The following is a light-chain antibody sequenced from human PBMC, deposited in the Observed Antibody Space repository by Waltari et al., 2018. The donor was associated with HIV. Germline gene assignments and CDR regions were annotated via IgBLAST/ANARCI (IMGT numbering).Light chain of an antibody. CDR2: GDD. CDR1: ISNIGNNY. CDR3: ASWDSSLSVL. Sequence: QSVLTQPPSVSAAPGQKVTISCSGSISNIGNNYVSWYQHLPGTAPTLLIYGDDKRYPGIPDRIAASKSGTSSTLAITGLQTGDEADYYCASWDSSLSVLFGGGTKLAVL. J-gene: IGLJ2*01. V-gene: IGLV1-51*02.